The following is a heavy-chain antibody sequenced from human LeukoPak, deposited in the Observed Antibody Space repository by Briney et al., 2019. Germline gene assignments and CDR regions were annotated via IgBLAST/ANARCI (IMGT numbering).Heavy chain of an antibody. CDR3: ARGLISGGSCYLDY. Sequence: PSETLSLTCTVSGGSISSSSYYWGWIRQPPGKGLEWIGSIYYSGSTYYNPSLKSRVTISVDTSKNQFSLKLSSVTAADTAMYYCARGLISGGSCYLDYWGQGTLVTVSS. CDR1: GGSISSSSYY. V-gene: IGHV4-39*07. CDR2: IYYSGST. J-gene: IGHJ4*02. D-gene: IGHD2-15*01.